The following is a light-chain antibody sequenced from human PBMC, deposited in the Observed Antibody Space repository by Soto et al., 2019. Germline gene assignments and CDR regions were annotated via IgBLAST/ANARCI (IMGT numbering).Light chain of an antibody. J-gene: IGLJ1*01. CDR1: SSKIGAGYD. CDR2: GNS. Sequence: SVLTQPPPVSGAPRQRVTISCTGSSSKIGAGYDVHWYQQLPGTAPKLLIYGNSNRPSGVPDRFSGSKSGTSASLAITGLQAEDEADYYCQSYDSSLSVYVFGTGTKVTVL. CDR3: QSYDSSLSVYV. V-gene: IGLV1-40*01.